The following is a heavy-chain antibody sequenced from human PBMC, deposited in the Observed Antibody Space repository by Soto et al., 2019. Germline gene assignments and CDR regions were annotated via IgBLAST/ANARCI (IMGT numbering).Heavy chain of an antibody. Sequence: EVQLLESGGGLVQPGGSLRLSCAASGFTFSSYAMSWVRQAPGKGLEWVSATSGSGGSTYYADHLKGRFTISRDNSKNTLYLQMNSLRGEDTAVYYCAKGLEAAAGTNYWGQGTLVTVSS. V-gene: IGHV3-23*01. D-gene: IGHD6-13*01. CDR2: TSGSGGST. J-gene: IGHJ4*02. CDR3: AKGLEAAAGTNY. CDR1: GFTFSSYA.